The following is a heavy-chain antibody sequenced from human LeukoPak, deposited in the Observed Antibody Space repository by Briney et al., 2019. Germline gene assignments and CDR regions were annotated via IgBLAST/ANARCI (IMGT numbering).Heavy chain of an antibody. CDR1: GGSISSYY. CDR3: ARMARAIAPPYYDFWSGYYPYYFDY. CDR2: IYTSGST. V-gene: IGHV4-4*09. Sequence: SETLSLTCTVSGGSISSYYWSWIRQPPGKGLEWLGYIYTSGSTNYNPSLKSRVTISVDTSKNQFSLKLSSVTAADTAVYYCARMARAIAPPYYDFWSGYYPYYFDYWGQGTLVTVSS. D-gene: IGHD3-3*01. J-gene: IGHJ4*02.